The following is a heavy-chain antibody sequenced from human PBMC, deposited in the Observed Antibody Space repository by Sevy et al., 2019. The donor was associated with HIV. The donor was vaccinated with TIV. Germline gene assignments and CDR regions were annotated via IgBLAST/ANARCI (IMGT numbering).Heavy chain of an antibody. J-gene: IGHJ6*02. CDR1: GFTFSSYE. V-gene: IGHV3-48*03. D-gene: IGHD5-12*01. Sequence: GGSLRLSCAASGFTFSSYEMNWVRQAPGKGLEWVSYISSSGSTIYYADSVKGRFTISRDNAKNSLYLQMNSLRAEDTAVYYCARSLGWLYYYSYGMDVWGQGTTLTVSS. CDR3: ARSLGWLYYYSYGMDV. CDR2: ISSSGSTI.